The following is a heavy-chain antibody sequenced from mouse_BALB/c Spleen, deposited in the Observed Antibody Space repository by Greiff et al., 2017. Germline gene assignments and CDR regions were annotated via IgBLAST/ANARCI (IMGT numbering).Heavy chain of an antibody. CDR2: INPGSGGT. CDR3: AGKTDYDYDRGAWFAY. J-gene: IGHJ3*01. V-gene: IGHV1-54*03. CDR1: GYAFTNYL. D-gene: IGHD2-4*01. Sequence: QVQLQQSGAELVRPGTSVKVSCKASGYAFTNYLIEWVKQRPGQGLEWIGVINPGSGGTNYNEKFKGKATLTADKSSSTAYMQLSSLTSDDSAVYFCAGKTDYDYDRGAWFAYWGQGTLVTVSA.